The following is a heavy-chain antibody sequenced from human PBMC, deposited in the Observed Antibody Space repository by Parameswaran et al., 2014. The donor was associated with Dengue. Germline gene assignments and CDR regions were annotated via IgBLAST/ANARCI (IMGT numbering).Heavy chain of an antibody. Sequence: VRQMPGKGLEWMGIIYPGDSDTRYSPSFQGQVTISADKSISTAYLQWSSLKASDTAMYYCARRTGTKRAGGWFDPWGQGTLVTVSS. J-gene: IGHJ5*02. CDR2: IYPGDSDT. CDR3: ARRTGTKRAGGWFDP. V-gene: IGHV5-51*01. D-gene: IGHD1-1*01.